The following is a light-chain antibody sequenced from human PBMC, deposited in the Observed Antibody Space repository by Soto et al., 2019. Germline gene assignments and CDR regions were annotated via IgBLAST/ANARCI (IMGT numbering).Light chain of an antibody. J-gene: IGKJ1*01. CDR3: QQYSNWPSWT. V-gene: IGKV3-15*01. Sequence: EIVLTQSPGTLSLSPGESATLSCRASQSVSSNYLAWYQQKPGQAPRLLIYGASTRATGIPARFSGSGSGTEFTLTISRLQSEDFAVYYCQQYSNWPSWTFGQGTKVDI. CDR2: GAS. CDR1: QSVSSN.